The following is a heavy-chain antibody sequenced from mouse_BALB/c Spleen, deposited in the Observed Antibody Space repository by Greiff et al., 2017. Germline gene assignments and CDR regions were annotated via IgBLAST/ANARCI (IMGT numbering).Heavy chain of an antibody. CDR3: ARADTYYENYFDY. Sequence: VQLQQSGPQLVRPGASVKISCKASGYSFTGYYMHWVKQSHGKSLEWIGRVNPNNGGTSYNQKFKGKAILTVDKSSSTAYMELRSLTSEDSAVYYCARADTYYENYFDYWGQGTTLTVSA. CDR1: GYSFTGYY. CDR2: VNPNNGGT. V-gene: IGHV1-26*01. D-gene: IGHD1-1*01. J-gene: IGHJ2*01.